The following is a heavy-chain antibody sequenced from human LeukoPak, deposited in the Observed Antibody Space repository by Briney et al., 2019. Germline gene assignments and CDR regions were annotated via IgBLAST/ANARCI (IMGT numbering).Heavy chain of an antibody. CDR1: GFTFSTNG. J-gene: IGHJ4*02. V-gene: IGHV3-30*02. CDR2: IQNDGNNK. Sequence: GGSLRLSCAASGFTFSTNGMHWVRQAPGKGLECVAFIQNDGNNKKYADPVKGRFTISRDNSKNTLYLQMNSLRAEDTAVYYCARDWGTSSLYLVNWGQGTPVTVSS. CDR3: ARDWGTSSLYLVN. D-gene: IGHD6-6*01.